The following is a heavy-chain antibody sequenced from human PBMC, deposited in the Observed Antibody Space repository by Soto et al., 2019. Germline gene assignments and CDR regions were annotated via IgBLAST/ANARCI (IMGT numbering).Heavy chain of an antibody. CDR3: AKDRGTVTTYLDY. CDR2: ISSSSSTI. V-gene: IGHV3-48*01. D-gene: IGHD4-4*01. J-gene: IGHJ4*02. Sequence: GGSLRLSCAASGFTFSSYSMNWVRQAPGKGLEWVSYISSSSSTIYYADSVKGRFTISRDNSKNTLYLQMNSLRAEDTAVYYCAKDRGTVTTYLDYWGQGTLVTVSS. CDR1: GFTFSSYS.